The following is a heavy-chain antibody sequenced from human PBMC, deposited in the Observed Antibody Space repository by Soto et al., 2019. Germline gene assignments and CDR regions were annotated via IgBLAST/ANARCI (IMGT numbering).Heavy chain of an antibody. V-gene: IGHV3-23*01. D-gene: IGHD3-22*01. Sequence: GGSLGLSCAASGFTFISYAMSWVRQAPGKGLEWVSAISGSGGSTYYADSVKGRFTISRDNSKNTLYLQMNSLRAEDTAVYYCAKDAHYYDSSQFDYWGQGTLVTVSS. J-gene: IGHJ4*02. CDR3: AKDAHYYDSSQFDY. CDR1: GFTFISYA. CDR2: ISGSGGST.